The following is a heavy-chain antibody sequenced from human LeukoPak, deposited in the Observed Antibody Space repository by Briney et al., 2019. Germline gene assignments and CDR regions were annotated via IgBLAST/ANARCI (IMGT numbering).Heavy chain of an antibody. V-gene: IGHV1-24*01. Sequence: ASVKVSCKVSGYTLTELSMHWVRQAPGKGLEWMGVFDPEDGETIYAQKFQGRVTMTEDTSTDTAYMELSSLRSEDTAVYYCATVPYGDPRYYYYGMDVWGQGTTVTVSS. CDR2: FDPEDGET. J-gene: IGHJ6*02. CDR3: ATVPYGDPRYYYYGMDV. CDR1: GYTLTELS. D-gene: IGHD4-17*01.